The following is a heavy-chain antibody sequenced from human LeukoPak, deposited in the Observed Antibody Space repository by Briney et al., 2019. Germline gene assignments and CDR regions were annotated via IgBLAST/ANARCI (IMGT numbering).Heavy chain of an antibody. D-gene: IGHD3-22*01. CDR2: IYYSGST. V-gene: IGHV4-39*07. CDR1: GGSISSSIYY. CDR3: AGSPSGYYPPHFDY. Sequence: SETLSLTCTVSGGSISSSIYYWGWIRQPPGKGLEWIGSIYYSGSTYYNPSLKSRVTISVDTSKNQFSLKLSSVTAADTAVYYCAGSPSGYYPPHFDYWGQGTLVTVSS. J-gene: IGHJ4*02.